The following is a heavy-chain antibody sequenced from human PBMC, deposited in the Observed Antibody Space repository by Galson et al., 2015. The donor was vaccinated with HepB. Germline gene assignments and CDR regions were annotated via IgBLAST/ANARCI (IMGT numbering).Heavy chain of an antibody. Sequence: SLRLSCAASGFTFSTYWLSWVRQAPGKGLEWVANIQDGVSDKHYVDSVKGRFTISRDNAKNSLYLQMNSLRAEDTAVYYCARGYAYGSFDTWGQGTLVTVSS. J-gene: IGHJ5*02. CDR1: GFTFSTYW. CDR2: IQDGVSDK. CDR3: ARGYAYGSFDT. V-gene: IGHV3-7*03. D-gene: IGHD5-18*01.